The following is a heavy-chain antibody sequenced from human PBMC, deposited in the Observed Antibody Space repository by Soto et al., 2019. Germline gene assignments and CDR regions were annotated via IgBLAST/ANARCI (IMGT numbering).Heavy chain of an antibody. J-gene: IGHJ4*02. V-gene: IGHV3-48*03. D-gene: IGHD4-4*01. CDR3: ARNIMTTGVGNYFDY. CDR1: VFTFVNFD. Sequence: PWWSLRLSCSASVFTFVNFDMNWLRQAPGKGLEWLSYISRSGNTIYYADSVKGRFTISRDNAKNSLYLQMNSLRAEDTAVYYCARNIMTTGVGNYFDYWGQGTLVTVSS. CDR2: ISRSGNTI.